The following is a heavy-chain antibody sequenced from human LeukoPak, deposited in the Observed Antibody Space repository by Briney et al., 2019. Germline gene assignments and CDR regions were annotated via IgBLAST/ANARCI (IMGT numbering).Heavy chain of an antibody. Sequence: GGSLRLSCAVSGFTFSASAIHWVRQASGKGLEWVGRIKSKTDNYATAYAASVEGRFSISRDGSKNMAYLQMNSLKSEDTAVYYCSRFRYISSWNGLDLWGQGTLVTVSS. V-gene: IGHV3-73*01. D-gene: IGHD6-13*01. J-gene: IGHJ5*02. CDR1: GFTFSASA. CDR2: IKSKTDNYAT. CDR3: SRFRYISSWNGLDL.